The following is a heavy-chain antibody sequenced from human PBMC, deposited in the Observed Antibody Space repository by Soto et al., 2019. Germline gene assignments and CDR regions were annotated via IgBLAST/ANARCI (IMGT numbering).Heavy chain of an antibody. CDR2: INHSGST. D-gene: IGHD5-18*01. J-gene: IGHJ4*02. CDR1: GGSFSGYY. V-gene: IGHV4-34*01. Sequence: QVQLQQWGAGLLKPSETLSLTCAVYGGSFSGYYWSWIRQPPGKGLEWIGEINHSGSTNYNPSLKSRVTISVDTSKNQFPLKLSSVTAADTAVYYCARGIIQLWWFDYWGQGTLVTVSS. CDR3: ARGIIQLWWFDY.